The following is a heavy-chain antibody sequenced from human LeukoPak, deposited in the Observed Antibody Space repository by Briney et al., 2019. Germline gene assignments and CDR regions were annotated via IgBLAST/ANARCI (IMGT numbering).Heavy chain of an antibody. CDR2: IIPIFGTA. Sequence: GASVKVSCKASGGTFSSYAISWVRQAPGQGLEWMGGIIPIFGTANYAQKFQGRVTITTDESTSTAYMELSSLRSEDTAVYYCARGGIVVVGAFDIWGQGRMVTVSS. J-gene: IGHJ3*02. CDR3: ARGGIVVVGAFDI. V-gene: IGHV1-69*05. D-gene: IGHD2-15*01. CDR1: GGTFSSYA.